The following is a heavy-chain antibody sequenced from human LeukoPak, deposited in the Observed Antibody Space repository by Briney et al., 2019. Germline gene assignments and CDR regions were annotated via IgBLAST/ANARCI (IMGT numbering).Heavy chain of an antibody. V-gene: IGHV4-30-2*01. D-gene: IGHD6-13*01. CDR1: GGSISSGGYY. CDR3: VQENRVNIWYYLDY. CDR2: IYHSGST. J-gene: IGHJ4*02. Sequence: SQTLSLTCTVSGGSISSGGYYWSWIRQPPGKGLEWIGYIYHSGSTYYNPSLKSRVTISVDRSKNQFSLKLSSVTDADTAVYYCVQENRVNIWYYLDYWGQGTLVTVTS.